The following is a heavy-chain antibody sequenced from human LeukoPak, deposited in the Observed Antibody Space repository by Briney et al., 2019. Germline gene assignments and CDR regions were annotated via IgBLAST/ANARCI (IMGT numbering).Heavy chain of an antibody. V-gene: IGHV3-23*01. CDR3: AKCSGSVGYYGMDV. CDR1: GFTFSSYA. D-gene: IGHD3-10*02. CDR2: ISGSGGST. Sequence: GGSLRLSCAASGFTFSSYAMSWVRQAPGKGLEWVSAISGSGGSTYYADSVKGRFTISRDNSKNTLYLQMNSLRAEDTAVYYCAKCSGSVGYYGMDVWGQGTTVTVSS. J-gene: IGHJ6*02.